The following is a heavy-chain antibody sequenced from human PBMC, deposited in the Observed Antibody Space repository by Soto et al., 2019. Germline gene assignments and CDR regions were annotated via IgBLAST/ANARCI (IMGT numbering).Heavy chain of an antibody. CDR1: GFTFSSYG. V-gene: IGHV3-30*18. CDR3: AKDLVGGYYYDSSDPGWYYYYGMDV. Sequence: PGGSLRLSCAASGFTFSSYGMHWVRQAPGKGLEWVAVISYDGSNKYYADSVKGRFTISRDNSKNTLYLQMNSLRAEDTAVYYCAKDLVGGYYYDSSDPGWYYYYGMDVWGQGTTVTVSS. D-gene: IGHD3-22*01. CDR2: ISYDGSNK. J-gene: IGHJ6*02.